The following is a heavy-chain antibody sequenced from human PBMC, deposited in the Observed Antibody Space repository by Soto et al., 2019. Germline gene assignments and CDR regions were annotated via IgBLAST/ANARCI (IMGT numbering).Heavy chain of an antibody. V-gene: IGHV3-23*01. CDR3: AKGKRIAAAGPLDY. CDR2: TSGSGGST. CDR1: GFTFSSYA. J-gene: IGHJ4*02. D-gene: IGHD6-13*01. Sequence: PGGSLRLSCAASGFTFSSYAMSWVRQAPGKGLEWVSATSGSGGSTYYADSVKGRFTISRDNSKNTLYLQMNSLRAEDTAVYYCAKGKRIAAAGPLDYWGQGTLVTVSS.